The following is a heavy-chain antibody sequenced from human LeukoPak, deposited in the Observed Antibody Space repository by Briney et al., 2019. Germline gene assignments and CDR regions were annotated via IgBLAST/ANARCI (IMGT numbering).Heavy chain of an antibody. J-gene: IGHJ4*02. CDR2: ISGSGGST. V-gene: IGHV3-23*01. CDR1: GGSMSSSS. CDR3: AKDPTVALRDY. D-gene: IGHD4-23*01. Sequence: ETLSLTCTVSGGSMSSSSFYWGWIRQPPGKGLEWVSAISGSGGSTYYADSVKDRFTISRDNSKNTLYLQMNSLRAEDTAVYYCAKDPTVALRDYWGQGTLVTVSS.